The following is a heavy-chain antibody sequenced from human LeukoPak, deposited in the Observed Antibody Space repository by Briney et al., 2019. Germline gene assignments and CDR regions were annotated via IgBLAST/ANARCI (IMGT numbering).Heavy chain of an antibody. D-gene: IGHD3-22*01. Sequence: SETLSLTCAVFGGSFSGNYWSWIRQSPGKGLGWIGEINQSGSTNYSPSLKSRVTISVDTSKNQFSLKLSSVTAADTAVYYCARGPTIIYYEGSGYYIFDSWGQGTLVTVSS. CDR1: GGSFSGNY. CDR2: INQSGST. V-gene: IGHV4-34*01. CDR3: ARGPTIIYYEGSGYYIFDS. J-gene: IGHJ4*02.